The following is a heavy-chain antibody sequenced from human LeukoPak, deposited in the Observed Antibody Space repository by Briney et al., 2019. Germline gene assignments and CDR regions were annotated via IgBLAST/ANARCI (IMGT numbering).Heavy chain of an antibody. CDR2: IIPIFGTA. CDR1: GGTFSSYA. V-gene: IGHV1-69*05. CDR3: ARQRSRDGYTKWFDP. D-gene: IGHD5-24*01. J-gene: IGHJ5*02. Sequence: SVKVSCKASGGTFSSYAISWVRQAPGQGLEWMGRIIPIFGTANYAQKFQGRVTMTRDTSISTAYMELSRLRSDDTAVYYCARQRSRDGYTKWFDPWGQGTLVTVSS.